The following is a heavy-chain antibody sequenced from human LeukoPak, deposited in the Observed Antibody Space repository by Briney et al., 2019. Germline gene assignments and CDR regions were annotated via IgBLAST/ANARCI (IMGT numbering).Heavy chain of an antibody. D-gene: IGHD2-21*02. CDR1: GFTFSSYG. CDR3: AKVSSSAYCGGDCYSHAFDI. V-gene: IGHV3-30*18. Sequence: GGSLRLSCAASGFTFSSYGMHWVRQAPGKGLEWVAVISYDGSNKYYADSVKGRFTISRGNSKNTLYLQMNSLRAEDTAVYYCAKVSSSAYCGGDCYSHAFDIWGQGTMVTVSS. J-gene: IGHJ3*02. CDR2: ISYDGSNK.